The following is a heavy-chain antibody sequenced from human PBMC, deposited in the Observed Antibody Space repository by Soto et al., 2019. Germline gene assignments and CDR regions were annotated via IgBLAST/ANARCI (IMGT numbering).Heavy chain of an antibody. Sequence: QVQLVQSGAEVKKPGSSVKVSCKASGGTFSSYTISWVRQAPGQGLEWMGRIIPILGIANYAQKFQGRVTITADKSTSTAYMELSRLRSEDTAVYYCASALFGLGSFDYWGQGTLVTVSS. CDR2: IIPILGIA. J-gene: IGHJ4*02. V-gene: IGHV1-69*02. CDR1: GGTFSSYT. CDR3: ASALFGLGSFDY. D-gene: IGHD3-10*01.